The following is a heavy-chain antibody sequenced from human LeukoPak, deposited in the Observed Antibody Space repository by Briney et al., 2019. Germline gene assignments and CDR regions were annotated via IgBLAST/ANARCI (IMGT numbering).Heavy chain of an antibody. Sequence: GGSLRLSCAASGFTFSSYGMHWVRQAPGKGLEYVSAISSNGGSTYYANSVKGRFTISRDNSKNTLYLQMGSLRAEDMAVYYCARGQQLGFRYFDYWGQGTLVTVSS. CDR3: ARGQQLGFRYFDY. CDR2: ISSNGGST. CDR1: GFTFSSYG. V-gene: IGHV3-64*01. J-gene: IGHJ4*02. D-gene: IGHD6-13*01.